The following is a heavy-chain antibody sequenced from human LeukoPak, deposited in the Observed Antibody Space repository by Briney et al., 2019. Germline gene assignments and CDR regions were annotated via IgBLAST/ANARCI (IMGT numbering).Heavy chain of an antibody. CDR1: GGSISSGSYY. CDR2: IYYSGST. Sequence: SETLSLTCTVSGGSISSGSYYWGWIRQPPGKGLEWIGSIYYSGSTYYNPSLKSRLTISVDTSKNQFSLKLSSVTAAGAAVYYCASAGYAIFPGYYNGAGDWFDPWGQGTLVTVSS. D-gene: IGHD3-9*01. V-gene: IGHV4-39*07. J-gene: IGHJ5*02. CDR3: ASAGYAIFPGYYNGAGDWFDP.